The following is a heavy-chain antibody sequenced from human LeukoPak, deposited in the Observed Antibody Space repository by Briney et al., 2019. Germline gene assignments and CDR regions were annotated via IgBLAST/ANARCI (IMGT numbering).Heavy chain of an antibody. V-gene: IGHV3-30*04. J-gene: IGHJ4*02. CDR2: ISYDGSNK. Sequence: GGSLRLSCAASGFTFSSYAMHWVRQAAGKGLEWVAVISYDGSNKYYADSVKGRFTISRDNSKNTLYLQMNSLKTEDTAVYYCTTGFGLGWGQGTLVTVSS. D-gene: IGHD3-10*01. CDR3: TTGFGLG. CDR1: GFTFSSYA.